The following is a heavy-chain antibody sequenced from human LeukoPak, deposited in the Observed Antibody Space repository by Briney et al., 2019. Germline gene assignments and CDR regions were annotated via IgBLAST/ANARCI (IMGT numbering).Heavy chain of an antibody. D-gene: IGHD3-10*01. CDR1: GFTLSSYG. V-gene: IGHV3-30*19. J-gene: IGHJ3*02. CDR2: ISYDGSNK. Sequence: GGSLRLSCAASGFTLSSYGMHWVRQAPGKGLEWVAVISYDGSNKYYADSVKGRFTISRDNSKNTLYLQMNSLRAEDTAVYYCARGRGLMFAFDIWGQGTMVTVSS. CDR3: ARGRGLMFAFDI.